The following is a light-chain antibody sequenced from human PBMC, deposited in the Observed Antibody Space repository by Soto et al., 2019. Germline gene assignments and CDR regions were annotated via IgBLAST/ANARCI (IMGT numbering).Light chain of an antibody. CDR1: QSVSSN. V-gene: IGKV3-15*01. J-gene: IGKJ5*01. CDR2: DAS. Sequence: EIVMTQSPATLSLSPGDRATLSCRASQSVSSNLAWHQQKPGQAPRILMYDASTRATGISARFSGSGSGTEFTLTISSLQSEDFAVYYCQQYHNWPITFGQGTRLEIK. CDR3: QQYHNWPIT.